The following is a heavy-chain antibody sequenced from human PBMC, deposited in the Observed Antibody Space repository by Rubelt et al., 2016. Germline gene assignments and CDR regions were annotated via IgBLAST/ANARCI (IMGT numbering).Heavy chain of an antibody. CDR3: ARDTAMDYHEEYFQH. CDR2: ISHSGST. V-gene: IGHV4-38-2*02. Sequence: QVQLQESGPRLVKPSETLSLSCSVSGFLIRRGYYWGWIRQPPGKGLEWIGSISHSGSTYYNPSLESRVTISVDPAKNQFSLKLSSVTAADTAVYYCARDTAMDYHEEYFQHWGQGTLVTVSS. J-gene: IGHJ1*01. D-gene: IGHD5-18*01. CDR1: GFLIRRGYY.